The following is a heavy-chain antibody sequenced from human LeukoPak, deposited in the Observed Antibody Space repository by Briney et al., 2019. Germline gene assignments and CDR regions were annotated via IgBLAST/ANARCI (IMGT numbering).Heavy chain of an antibody. V-gene: IGHV4-61*02. CDR2: ISSSGST. CDR1: GDSISSGDYY. CDR3: AREDRWLQFFSY. Sequence: PSQTLSLTCTVSGDSISSGDYYWSWIRQPAGKGLEWIGRISSSGSTNYNPSLKSRVTISVDTSKNQFSLKLSSVTAADTAVYYCAREDRWLQFFSYWGQGTLVTVSS. J-gene: IGHJ4*02. D-gene: IGHD5-24*01.